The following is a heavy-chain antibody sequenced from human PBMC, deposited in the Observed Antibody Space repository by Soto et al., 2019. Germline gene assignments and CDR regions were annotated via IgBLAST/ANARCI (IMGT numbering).Heavy chain of an antibody. CDR1: GGSISSGDYY. J-gene: IGHJ4*02. V-gene: IGHV4-30-4*01. Sequence: SETLSLTCTVSGGSISSGDYYWSWIRQPPGKGLEWIGYIYYSGSTYYNPSLKSRVTISVDTSKNQFSLKLSSVTAADTAVYYCARCPRRYDILPGYYRTGAVDYWGQGTPVTVSS. CDR2: IYYSGST. CDR3: ARCPRRYDILPGYYRTGAVDY. D-gene: IGHD3-9*01.